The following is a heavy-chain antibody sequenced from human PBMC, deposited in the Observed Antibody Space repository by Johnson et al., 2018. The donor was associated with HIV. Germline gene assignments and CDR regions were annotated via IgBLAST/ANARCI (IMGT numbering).Heavy chain of an antibody. CDR2: ISWNSGSI. CDR3: AKGVGATTNDAFDI. J-gene: IGHJ3*02. V-gene: IGHV3-9*01. Sequence: VQLVESGGGLVQPGGSLRLSCTASGFPVTSNFMTWVRQPPGKGLDWVSGISWNSGSIGYADSVKGRFTISRDNAKNSLYLQMNSLRAEDTALYYCAKGVGATTNDAFDIWGQGTMVTVSS. D-gene: IGHD1-26*01. CDR1: GFPVTSNF.